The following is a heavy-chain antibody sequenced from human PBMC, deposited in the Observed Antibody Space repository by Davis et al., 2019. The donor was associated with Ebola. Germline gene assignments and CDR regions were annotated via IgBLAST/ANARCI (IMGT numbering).Heavy chain of an antibody. J-gene: IGHJ4*02. V-gene: IGHV3-73*01. Sequence: PGGSLRLSCAASGFTFSGSAMHWVRQASGKGLEWVGRIRSKANSYATAYAASVKGRFTISRDDSKNTAYLQMNSLKTEDTAVYYCTGTGTTGVDYWGQGTLVTVSS. CDR1: GFTFSGSA. D-gene: IGHD1-1*01. CDR3: TGTGTTGVDY. CDR2: IRSKANSYAT.